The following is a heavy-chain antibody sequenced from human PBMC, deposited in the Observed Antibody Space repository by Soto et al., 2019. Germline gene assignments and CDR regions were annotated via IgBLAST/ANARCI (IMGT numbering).Heavy chain of an antibody. J-gene: IGHJ3*02. V-gene: IGHV4-31*03. D-gene: IGHD1-26*01. CDR1: GGSISSGGYY. CDR3: ARARWELRDAFDI. Sequence: PSETLSLTCTVSGGSISSGGYYWSWIRQHPGKGLEWIGYIYYSGSTYYNPSLKSRVTISVDTSKNQFSLKLSSVTAADTAVYYWARARWELRDAFDIWGQGTMVTVSS. CDR2: IYYSGST.